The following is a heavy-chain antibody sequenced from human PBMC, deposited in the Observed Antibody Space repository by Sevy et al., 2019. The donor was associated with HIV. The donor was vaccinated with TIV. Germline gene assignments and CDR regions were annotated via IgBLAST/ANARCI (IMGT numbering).Heavy chain of an antibody. D-gene: IGHD3-16*01. CDR2: ISYDGSNK. J-gene: IGHJ6*03. V-gene: IGHV3-30*03. CDR3: AGVALTFGGDPYDKHYFMDV. Sequence: GGSLRLSCAAPGFTFSSYDMHWVRQAPGKGLEWVAVISYDGSNKFFLDSVKGRFTISRDNSKRTLYLQLSSLRAEDTAVYYCAGVALTFGGDPYDKHYFMDVWDKGTTVTVSS. CDR1: GFTFSSYD.